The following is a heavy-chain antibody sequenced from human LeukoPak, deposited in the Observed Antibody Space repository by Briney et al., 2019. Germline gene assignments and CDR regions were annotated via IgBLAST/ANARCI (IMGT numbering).Heavy chain of an antibody. J-gene: IGHJ3*02. CDR2: TVGGRPDT. V-gene: IGHV3-23*01. D-gene: IGHD3-22*01. CDR1: GFTFSNYA. CDR3: AKDHHYYDSSGYNAFDI. Sequence: GGSLRLSCAASGFTFSNYAMSWVRQTPGKGLEWVAATVGGRPDTYHAESVKGRFTISRDNSENTLYLQMNSLRAEDTAVYYCAKDHHYYDSSGYNAFDIWGQGTMVTVSS.